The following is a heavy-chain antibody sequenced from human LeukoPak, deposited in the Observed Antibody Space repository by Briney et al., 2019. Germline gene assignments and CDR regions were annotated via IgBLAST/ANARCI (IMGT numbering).Heavy chain of an antibody. CDR1: GYTFTSYA. CDR2: IIPIFGTA. V-gene: IGHV1-69*13. J-gene: IGHJ2*01. CDR3: ARVRNYYDSSGPDGYFDL. Sequence: SVKVSCKASGYTFTSYAISWVRQAPGQGLEWMGGIIPIFGTANYAQKFQGRVTITADESTSTAYMELSSLRSEDTAVYYCARVRNYYDSSGPDGYFDLWGRGTLVTVSS. D-gene: IGHD3-22*01.